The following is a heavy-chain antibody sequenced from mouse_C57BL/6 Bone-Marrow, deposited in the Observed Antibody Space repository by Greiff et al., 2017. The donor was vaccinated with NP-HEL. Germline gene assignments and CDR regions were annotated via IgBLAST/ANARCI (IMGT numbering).Heavy chain of an antibody. J-gene: IGHJ1*03. CDR3: ARPRYFDV. V-gene: IGHV1-81*01. Sequence: QVQLQQSGAELARPGASVKLSCTASGYTFTSYGISWVKQSTGQGLEWIGEIYPRSGNTYYNEKFKGQATLTADKSTSTAYMELRSLKAEDSAVYVCARPRYFDVWGTGTTLTVSS. CDR2: IYPRSGNT. CDR1: GYTFTSYG.